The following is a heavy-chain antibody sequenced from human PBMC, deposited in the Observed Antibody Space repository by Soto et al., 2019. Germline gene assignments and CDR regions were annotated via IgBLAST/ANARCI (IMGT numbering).Heavy chain of an antibody. V-gene: IGHV3-53*01. CDR3: ASTPAASRPYYYCDY. CDR2: IYSGGST. D-gene: IGHD2-15*01. Sequence: GGSLRLSCAASGFTVSSNYMSWVRQAPGKGLEWVSVIYSGGSTYYADSVKGRFTISRDNSKNTLYLQMNSLRAEDTAVYYCASTPAASRPYYYCDYWGQGTLVTVSS. CDR1: GFTVSSNY. J-gene: IGHJ4*02.